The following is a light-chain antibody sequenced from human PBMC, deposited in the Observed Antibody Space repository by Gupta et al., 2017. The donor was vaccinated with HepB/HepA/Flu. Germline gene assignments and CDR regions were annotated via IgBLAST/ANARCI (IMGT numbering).Light chain of an antibody. CDR1: QSISSY. CDR3: QQSYRTPLT. V-gene: IGKV1-39*01. J-gene: IGKJ1*01. Sequence: PSSLSASVGDRVTITCRASQSISSYLNWYQQKPGKAPKLLIYAASSLQSGVPSRFSGSGSGTDFTLTISSLQPEDFATYYCQQSYRTPLTFGQGTKVEIK. CDR2: AAS.